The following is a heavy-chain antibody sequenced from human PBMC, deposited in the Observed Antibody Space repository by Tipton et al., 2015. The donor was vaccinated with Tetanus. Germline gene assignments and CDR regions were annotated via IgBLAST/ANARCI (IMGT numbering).Heavy chain of an antibody. D-gene: IGHD3-3*01. Sequence: QSGPEVKKPGSSVKVSCKAAGGTFRTYAFGWVRQAPGQGLEWMGGILPFIGAADLAAKFQGRVTITADDAASTVYMELSSLRSVYVVVYYWAGRGNHYYEFGNTSQAHALDLGGQGTMVFVSS. CDR1: GGTFRTYA. CDR2: ILPFIGAA. V-gene: IGHV1-69*01. J-gene: IGHJ3*01. CDR3: AGRGNHYYEFGNTSQAHALDL.